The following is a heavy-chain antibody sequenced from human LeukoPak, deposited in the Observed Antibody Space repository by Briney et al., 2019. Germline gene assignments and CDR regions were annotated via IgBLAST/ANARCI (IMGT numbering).Heavy chain of an antibody. CDR2: IYYSGST. Sequence: SETLSLTCTVSGSSISSYYWSWIRQPPGKGLEWIGYIYYSGSTNYNPSLKSRVTISVDTSKNQFSLKLSSVTAADTAVYYCARDAYYDILTGHPGSYYYYMDVWGKGTTVTISS. CDR1: GSSISSYY. CDR3: ARDAYYDILTGHPGSYYYYMDV. V-gene: IGHV4-59*01. J-gene: IGHJ6*03. D-gene: IGHD3-9*01.